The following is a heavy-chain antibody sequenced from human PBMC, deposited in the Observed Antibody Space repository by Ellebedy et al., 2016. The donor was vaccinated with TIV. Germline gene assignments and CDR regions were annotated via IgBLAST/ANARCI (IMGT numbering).Heavy chain of an antibody. CDR3: ARGVDYYDSRFSNWFDP. Sequence: GESLKISCKGSGYSFTSYWIGWVRQMPGKGLEWMGIIYPGDSDTRYRPSLQGQVTISADKSTSTAYLQWRSLKASDTAMYYCARGVDYYDSRFSNWFDPWGQGTLVTVSS. D-gene: IGHD3-22*01. V-gene: IGHV5-51*01. CDR1: GYSFTSYW. J-gene: IGHJ5*02. CDR2: IYPGDSDT.